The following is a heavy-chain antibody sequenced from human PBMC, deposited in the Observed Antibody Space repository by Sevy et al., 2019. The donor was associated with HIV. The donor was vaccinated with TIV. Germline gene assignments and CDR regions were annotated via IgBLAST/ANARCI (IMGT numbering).Heavy chain of an antibody. CDR2: IKSKTDGGTT. V-gene: IGHV3-15*01. CDR3: TTDQAQLLWFGELRFDY. J-gene: IGHJ4*02. D-gene: IGHD3-10*01. Sequence: GGSLRLSCAASGFTFSNAWMSWVRQAPGKGLEWVGRIKSKTDGGTTDYAAPVKGRFTISRENSKNTLYLQMNSLKTGDTAVYYCTTDQAQLLWFGELRFDYWGQGTLVTVSS. CDR1: GFTFSNAW.